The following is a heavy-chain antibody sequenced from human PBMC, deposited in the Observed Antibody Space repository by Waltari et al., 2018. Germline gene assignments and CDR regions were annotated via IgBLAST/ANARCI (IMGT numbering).Heavy chain of an antibody. D-gene: IGHD3-10*01. CDR2: ISYDGSNK. CDR1: GFTFSIEG. CDR3: AKVSGSIRDRRGSPPGDY. V-gene: IGHV3-30*18. J-gene: IGHJ4*02. Sequence: QVHLVESGGGVVQPGRSLRLSCAASGFTFSIEGMPWVRQAPGKGLEWVALISYDGSNKYYADSVKGRFTISRDNSKNTLYLQMSSLRAEDTAVYYCAKVSGSIRDRRGSPPGDYWGQGTLVTVSS.